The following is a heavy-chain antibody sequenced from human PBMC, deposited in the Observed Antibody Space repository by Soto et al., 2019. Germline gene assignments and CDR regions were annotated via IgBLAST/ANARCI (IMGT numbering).Heavy chain of an antibody. CDR1: GYTFSSYG. V-gene: IGHV1-3*01. Sequence: QVQLVQSGAEVKKPGASVKVACKASGYTFSSYGMPWVRQAPGQRLEWVGWINAGNGNTKYSEEFQGRVTITTDTSASTAYMEVSSLRSEDTAVYYCARDQEYSSSWGQGTLVTVSS. J-gene: IGHJ5*02. CDR2: INAGNGNT. D-gene: IGHD6-6*01. CDR3: ARDQEYSSS.